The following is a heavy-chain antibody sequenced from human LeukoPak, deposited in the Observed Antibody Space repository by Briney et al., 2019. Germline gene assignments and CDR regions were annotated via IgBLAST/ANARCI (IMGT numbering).Heavy chain of an antibody. D-gene: IGHD6-6*01. V-gene: IGHV3-48*01. J-gene: IGHJ4*02. Sequence: GGSLRLSCAASGFTFSTYSMNWVRQAPGKGLEWVSYISSSTTNMYYADSVKGRFTISRDNAKNSLYLQMNSLRAEDTAVYYCAREYSSSSGRSFDYWGQGTLVTLSS. CDR2: ISSSTTNM. CDR3: AREYSSSSGRSFDY. CDR1: GFTFSTYS.